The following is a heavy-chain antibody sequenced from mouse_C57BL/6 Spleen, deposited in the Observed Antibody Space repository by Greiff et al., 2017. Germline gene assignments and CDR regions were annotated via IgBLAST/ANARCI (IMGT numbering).Heavy chain of an antibody. V-gene: IGHV1-82*01. Sequence: QVQLKESGPELVKPGASVKISCKASGYAFSSSWMNWVKQRPGKGLEWIGRIYPGDGDTNYNGKFKGKATLTADKSSSTAYMQLSSLTSEDSAVYVCARERDYYGSPWFAYWGQGTLVTVSA. D-gene: IGHD1-1*01. J-gene: IGHJ3*01. CDR1: GYAFSSSW. CDR3: ARERDYYGSPWFAY. CDR2: IYPGDGDT.